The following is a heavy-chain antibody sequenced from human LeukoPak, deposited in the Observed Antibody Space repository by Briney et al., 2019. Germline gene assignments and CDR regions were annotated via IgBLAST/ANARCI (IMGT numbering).Heavy chain of an antibody. V-gene: IGHV4-34*01. D-gene: IGHD3-10*01. CDR2: INHSGST. Sequence: MPSETLSLTCSVYGGSFSGYYWSWIRQPPGKGLEWVGEINHSGSTNYNSSLKSRVTIAVDTSKNQFSLKLSSVTAADTAVYYCARAYIASDGGSGTIDPWGQGTLVTVSS. CDR1: GGSFSGYY. CDR3: ARAYIASDGGSGTIDP. J-gene: IGHJ5*02.